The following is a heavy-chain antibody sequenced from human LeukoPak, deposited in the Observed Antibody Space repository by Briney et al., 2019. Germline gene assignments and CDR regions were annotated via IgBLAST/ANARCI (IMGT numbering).Heavy chain of an antibody. CDR3: AREDCSGGSCYLDY. CDR2: IYYSGST. Sequence: SETLSLTCTVSGGSISSYYWSWIQQPPGKGLEWIGYIYYSGSTNYNPSLKSRVTISVNTSKNQFSLKLSSVTAADTAVYYCAREDCSGGSCYLDYWGQGTLVTVSS. J-gene: IGHJ4*02. CDR1: GGSISSYY. D-gene: IGHD2-15*01. V-gene: IGHV4-59*01.